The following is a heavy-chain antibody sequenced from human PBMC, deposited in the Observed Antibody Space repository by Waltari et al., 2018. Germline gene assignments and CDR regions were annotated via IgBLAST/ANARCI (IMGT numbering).Heavy chain of an antibody. D-gene: IGHD3-16*01. Sequence: QVQLQESGPGLVKPSETLSLPCTVSGGSISGYYWSWIRQPAGKGLEWIGCIYTSGGTNYNPSLKSRITMSVDTSKNQFSLELNSVTAADTAVYFCARGRGTYFDYWGQGILVTVSS. CDR2: IYTSGGT. CDR1: GGSISGYY. J-gene: IGHJ4*02. V-gene: IGHV4-4*07. CDR3: ARGRGTYFDY.